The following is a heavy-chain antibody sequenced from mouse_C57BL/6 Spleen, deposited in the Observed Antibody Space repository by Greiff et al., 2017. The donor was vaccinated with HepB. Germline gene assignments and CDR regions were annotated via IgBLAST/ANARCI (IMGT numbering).Heavy chain of an antibody. J-gene: IGHJ1*03. CDR3: ARLITTVVATDFDV. V-gene: IGHV1-82*01. Sequence: QVQLQQSGPELVKPGASVKISCKASGYAFSSSWMNWVKQRPGKGLEWIGRIYPGDGDTNYNGKFKGKATLTADKSSSTAYMQLSSLTSEDSAVYFCARLITTVVATDFDVWGTGTTVTVSS. CDR1: GYAFSSSW. CDR2: IYPGDGDT. D-gene: IGHD1-1*01.